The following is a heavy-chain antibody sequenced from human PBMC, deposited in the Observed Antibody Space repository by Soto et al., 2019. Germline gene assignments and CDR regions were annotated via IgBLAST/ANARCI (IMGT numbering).Heavy chain of an antibody. CDR1: GFTFSSYS. CDR3: ARASITMVRGAKAPNYYYYGMDV. Sequence: GGSLRLSCAASGFTFSSYSMNWVRQAPGKGLEWVSSISSSSSYIYYADSVKGRFTISRDNAKNSLYLQMNSLRAEDTAVYYCARASITMVRGAKAPNYYYYGMDVWGQGTTVTVSS. V-gene: IGHV3-21*01. D-gene: IGHD3-10*01. J-gene: IGHJ6*02. CDR2: ISSSSSYI.